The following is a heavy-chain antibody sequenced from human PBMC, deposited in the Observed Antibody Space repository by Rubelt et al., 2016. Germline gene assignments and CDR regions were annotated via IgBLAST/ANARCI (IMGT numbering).Heavy chain of an antibody. CDR3: TNHGLDAFDI. D-gene: IGHD1-14*01. CDR1: GFTFSGFY. J-gene: IGHJ3*02. CDR2: ISGSASTI. Sequence: VQLVESGGGLVQPGGSLRLSCAASGFTFSGFYMSWVRQAPGRGLEWLSCISGSASTIHYEASVKGRFTISRDNSKNSLFLQMSSLRAEDTAVYYCTNHGLDAFDIWGQGTMVTVSS. V-gene: IGHV3-48*04.